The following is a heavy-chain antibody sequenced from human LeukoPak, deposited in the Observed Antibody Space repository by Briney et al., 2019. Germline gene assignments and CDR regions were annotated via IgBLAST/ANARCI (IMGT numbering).Heavy chain of an antibody. J-gene: IGHJ6*03. CDR1: GYTFTGYY. CDR3: AREITGTTGYYYYYMDV. CDR2: INPNSGGT. Sequence: ASVKVSCKASGYTFTGYYMHWVRQAPGQGLERMGRINPNSGGTNYAQKFQGRVTMTRDTSISTAYMELSRLRSDDTAVYYCAREITGTTGYYYYYMDVWGKGTTVTVSS. D-gene: IGHD1-7*01. V-gene: IGHV1-2*06.